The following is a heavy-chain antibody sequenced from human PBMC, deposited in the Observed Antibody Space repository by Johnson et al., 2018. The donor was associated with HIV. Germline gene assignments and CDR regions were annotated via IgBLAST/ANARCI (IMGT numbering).Heavy chain of an antibody. J-gene: IGHJ3*02. Sequence: VQLVESGGGLVKPGGSLRLSCAASGFTFSNAWMSWVRQAPGKGLEWVGRIKSRTDGGTTDNAAPVKGRFTISSDDSKNTLYLQMKSLKTEDTAVYYCWGYSTSSNAAFDIWGQGTMVTVSS. V-gene: IGHV3-15*01. CDR1: GFTFSNAW. CDR2: IKSRTDGGTT. D-gene: IGHD6-6*01. CDR3: WGYSTSSNAAFDI.